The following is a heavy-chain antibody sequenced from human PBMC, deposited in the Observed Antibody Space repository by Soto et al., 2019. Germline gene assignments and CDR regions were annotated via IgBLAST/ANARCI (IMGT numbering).Heavy chain of an antibody. J-gene: IGHJ4*02. CDR1: VGCISSRDYY. CDR2: IYYSGSS. CDR3: ARVSNYYDSSGYSLDY. D-gene: IGHD3-22*01. Sequence: SETLSLTCTVAVGCISSRDYYWRWIRHPPRKCLKRIGYIYYSGSSYYNRSLKSRVTISVDTSKNQFSLKLSSVTAADTAVYYCARVSNYYDSSGYSLDYWGQGTLVSVSS. V-gene: IGHV4-30-4*01.